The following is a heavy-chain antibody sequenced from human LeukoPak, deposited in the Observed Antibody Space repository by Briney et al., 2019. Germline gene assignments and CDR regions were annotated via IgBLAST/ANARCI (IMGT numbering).Heavy chain of an antibody. D-gene: IGHD3-22*01. V-gene: IGHV4-59*01. Sequence: SETLSLTCTVSGGSISSYYWSWIRQPPGKGLEWIGYIYYSGSTNYNPSLKSRVTISVDTSKNQFSLKLSSVTAADTAVYYCARTPYDSGGYGTFDYWGQGTLVTVSS. CDR3: ARTPYDSGGYGTFDY. CDR2: IYYSGST. CDR1: GGSISSYY. J-gene: IGHJ4*02.